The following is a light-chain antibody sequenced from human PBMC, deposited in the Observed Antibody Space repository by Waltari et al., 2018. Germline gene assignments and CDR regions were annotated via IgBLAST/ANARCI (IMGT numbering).Light chain of an antibody. Sequence: EIVLTQSPATLSLSPGERATLSCRASQSVSRYLSWYQQKTGQDPRLLIYDSSHRATGIPARFSGSGSGTDFTLTISSLGPEDFAVYYCQQRSNWPPRYTFGQGTKLEIK. CDR2: DSS. J-gene: IGKJ2*01. V-gene: IGKV3-11*01. CDR1: QSVSRY. CDR3: QQRSNWPPRYT.